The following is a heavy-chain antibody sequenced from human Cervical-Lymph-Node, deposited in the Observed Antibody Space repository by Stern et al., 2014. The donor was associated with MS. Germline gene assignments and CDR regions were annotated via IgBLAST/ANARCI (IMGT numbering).Heavy chain of an antibody. CDR3: ARPHSPGWSYYFDF. Sequence: EVQLEESGAEVRKPGQSLTLSCNIHGYTFTDHWIAWVRQMPGKGLAWMGAIFPGPSDPRSSPPFQGHVTISVDTSINTAYLQWSDLRAADTAMYYCARPHSPGWSYYFDFWGQGTLVAVSS. CDR1: GYTFTDHW. J-gene: IGHJ4*02. V-gene: IGHV5-51*01. CDR2: IFPGPSDP. D-gene: IGHD6-19*01.